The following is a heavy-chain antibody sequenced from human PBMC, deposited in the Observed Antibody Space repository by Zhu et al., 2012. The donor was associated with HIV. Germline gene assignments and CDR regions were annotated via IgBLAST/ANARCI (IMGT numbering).Heavy chain of an antibody. CDR2: INHSGST. Sequence: QVQLQQWGAGLLKPSESLSLTCAAYGGSFSGCYWSWIRQPPGKGLEWIGEINHSGSTNYNPSLKSRLTMSVDTSKNQFSLKLSSVTAADTALYYCARVLLWFGESSEAGYYFDSWGQGTLVTVSS. CDR1: GGSFSGCY. V-gene: IGHV4-34*01. D-gene: IGHD3-10*01. J-gene: IGHJ4*02. CDR3: ARVLLWFGESSEAGYYFDS.